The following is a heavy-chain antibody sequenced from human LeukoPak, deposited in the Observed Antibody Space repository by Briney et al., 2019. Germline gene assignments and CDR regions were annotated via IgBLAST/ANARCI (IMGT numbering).Heavy chain of an antibody. D-gene: IGHD3-22*01. J-gene: IGHJ4*02. CDR1: GGSINSDGYS. CDR3: ASPDYYDSSGYYS. V-gene: IGHV4-30-2*01. CDR2: TYHSGST. Sequence: PSQTLSLTCAVSGGSINSDGYSWSWIRQPPGTGLEWIGYTYHSGSTYYNPSLKSRVTISVDRSKNQFSLKLSSVTAADTAVYYCASPDYYDSSGYYSWGQGTLVTVSS.